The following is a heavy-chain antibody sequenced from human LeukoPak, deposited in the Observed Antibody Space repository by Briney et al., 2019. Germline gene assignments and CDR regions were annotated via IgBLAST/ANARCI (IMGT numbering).Heavy chain of an antibody. CDR2: IIPILGIA. V-gene: IGHV1-69*04. CDR3: ARVSGEYYYDSSGYSDY. Sequence: SVKVSCKASGGTFSSYAISWVRQAPGQGLEWMGRIIPILGIANYAQKFQGRVTITADKSTSTAYMELSSLRSEDTAVYYCARVSGEYYYDSSGYSDYRGQGTLVTVSS. J-gene: IGHJ4*02. D-gene: IGHD3-22*01. CDR1: GGTFSSYA.